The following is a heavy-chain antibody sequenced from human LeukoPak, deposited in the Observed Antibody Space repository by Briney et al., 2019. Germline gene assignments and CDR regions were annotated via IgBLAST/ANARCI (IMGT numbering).Heavy chain of an antibody. CDR1: GGSISSSSYY. CDR3: ARGVPAAIIVDY. CDR2: IYYSGST. J-gene: IGHJ4*02. Sequence: SETLSLTCTVSGGSISSSSYYWGWIRQPPGKGLEWIGIIYYSGSTYYDPSLKSRVTISVDTSKNQFSLKLSSVTAADTAVYYCARGVPAAIIVDYWGQGTLVTVSS. D-gene: IGHD2-2*01. V-gene: IGHV4-39*01.